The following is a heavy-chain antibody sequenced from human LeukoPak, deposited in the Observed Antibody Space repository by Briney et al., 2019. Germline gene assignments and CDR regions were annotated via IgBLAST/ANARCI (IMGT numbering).Heavy chain of an antibody. D-gene: IGHD6-19*01. V-gene: IGHV4-31*03. Sequence: SQTLSLTCTVSGGSISSGGYYWSWIRQHPGKGLEWIGYIYYSGSTYYNPSLKSRVTISVGTSKNQFSLKLSSVTAADTAVYYCERSVAVAGTRDNDAFDIWGQGTMVTVSS. CDR2: IYYSGST. CDR1: GGSISSGGYY. CDR3: ERSVAVAGTRDNDAFDI. J-gene: IGHJ3*02.